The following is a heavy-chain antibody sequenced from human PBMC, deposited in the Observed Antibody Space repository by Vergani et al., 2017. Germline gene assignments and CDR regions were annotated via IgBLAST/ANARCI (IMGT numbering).Heavy chain of an antibody. V-gene: IGHV3-23*04. Sequence: EVQLVESGGGLIQPGGSLRLSCAASGFTFSSYAMSWVRQAPGKGLEWVSAISGSGGSTYYADSVKGRFTISRDNSKNTLYLQMNSLRAEDTAVYYCAKNVVVVPAATAPNWFDPWGQGTLVTVSS. CDR1: GFTFSSYA. CDR3: AKNVVVVPAATAPNWFDP. J-gene: IGHJ5*02. D-gene: IGHD2-2*01. CDR2: ISGSGGST.